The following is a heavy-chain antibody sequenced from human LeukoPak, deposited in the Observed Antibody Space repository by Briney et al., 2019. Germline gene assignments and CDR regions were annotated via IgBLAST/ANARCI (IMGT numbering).Heavy chain of an antibody. J-gene: IGHJ4*02. V-gene: IGHV3-7*01. Sequence: GGSLRLSCAASGFTFSTCWMTWVRQAPGKGLEWVANINEDGSDKYYVDFVRGRFTISRDNAKNSLYLQMNSLRADDTAVYYCARGPSVVITAPDFWGQGTLVTVSS. D-gene: IGHD1-20*01. CDR1: GFTFSTCW. CDR3: ARGPSVVITAPDF. CDR2: INEDGSDK.